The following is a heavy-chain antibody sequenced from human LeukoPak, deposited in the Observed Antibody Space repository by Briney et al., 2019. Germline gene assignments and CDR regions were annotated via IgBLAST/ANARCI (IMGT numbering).Heavy chain of an antibody. CDR3: GTLPLRFYKTNVSFDP. Sequence: GASVKVSCKASGGTFSSYAISWVRQAPGQGLEWMGGIIPIFGTANYAQKFQGRVTITADESTSTAYMELSSLRSEDTAVYYCGTLPLRFYKTNVSFDPWGQGTLVTVSS. V-gene: IGHV1-69*01. CDR1: GGTFSSYA. CDR2: IIPIFGTA. D-gene: IGHD3-3*01. J-gene: IGHJ5*02.